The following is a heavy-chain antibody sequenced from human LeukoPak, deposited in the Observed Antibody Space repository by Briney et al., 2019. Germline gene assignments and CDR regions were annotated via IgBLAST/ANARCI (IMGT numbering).Heavy chain of an antibody. CDR2: IYHSGST. V-gene: IGHV4-38-2*02. CDR3: ARFVSVVTARRFDY. D-gene: IGHD2-21*02. CDR1: GYSISRGYY. J-gene: IGHJ4*02. Sequence: SETLSLTCTVSGYSISRGYYWGWLRQPPGKGLEWIGSIYHSGSTYYNPSLKSQVTISVDTSKNQFSLKLTSVTAADTAVYYCARFVSVVTARRFDYWGQGTLVTVSS.